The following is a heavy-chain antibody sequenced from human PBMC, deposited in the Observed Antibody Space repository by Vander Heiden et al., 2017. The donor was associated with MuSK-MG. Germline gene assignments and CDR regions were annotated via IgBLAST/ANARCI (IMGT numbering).Heavy chain of an antibody. V-gene: IGHV3-43*02. D-gene: IGHD6-19*01. CDR2: ISGDGGST. CDR1: GFTVDDYA. CDR3: AKDLTGYSSGCDY. Sequence: EVQLVESGGGVVQPGGSLRLSCAASGFTVDDYAMHWVRQAPGKGLEWVSLISGDGGSTYYADSVKGRFTISRDNSKNSLYLQMKSLRTEDTALYYCAKDLTGYSSGCDYWVQGTLVTVSS. J-gene: IGHJ4*02.